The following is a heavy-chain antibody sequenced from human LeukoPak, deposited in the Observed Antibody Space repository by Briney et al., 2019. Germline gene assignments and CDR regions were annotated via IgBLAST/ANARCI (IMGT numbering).Heavy chain of an antibody. D-gene: IGHD3/OR15-3a*01. CDR1: GGSISSSSYY. V-gene: IGHV4-39*01. J-gene: IGHJ4*02. CDR3: ARQSPWTGTGKAFDY. Sequence: SETLSLTCTVSGGSISSSSYYWGWIRQPPGKGLEWIGSIYYSASTYYNPSLKSRVTISVDTSKNQFSLKLSSVTAADTAVYYCARQSPWTGTGKAFDYWGQGTLVTVSS. CDR2: IYYSAST.